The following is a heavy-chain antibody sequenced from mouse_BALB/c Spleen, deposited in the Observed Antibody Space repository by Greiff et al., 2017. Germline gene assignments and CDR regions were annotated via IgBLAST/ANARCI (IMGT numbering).Heavy chain of an antibody. CDR3: ARGGLLEAMDY. V-gene: IGHV7-1*02. D-gene: IGHD2-3*01. J-gene: IGHJ4*01. Sequence: EVHLVESGGGLVQPGGSLRLSCATSGFTFSDSYMEWVRQPPGKRLEWIAASRNKANDYTTEYSASVKGRFIVSRDTSQSILYLQMNALRAEDTAIYYCARGGLLEAMDYWGQGTSVTVSS. CDR1: GFTFSDSY. CDR2: SRNKANDYTT.